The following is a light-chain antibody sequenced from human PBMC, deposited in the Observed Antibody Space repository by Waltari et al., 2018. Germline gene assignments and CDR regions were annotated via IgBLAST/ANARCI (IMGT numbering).Light chain of an antibody. Sequence: QSALTQPASVSGSPGQSITIACAGTSRDIGGYNYVACYQQHPGRVPKLLIYDVDNRPSGISDRFSGSKSGNTASLTISGLQAEDEADYFCSSYTDSRTGVFGGGTKLTVL. V-gene: IGLV2-14*03. CDR3: SSYTDSRTGV. J-gene: IGLJ3*02. CDR2: DVD. CDR1: SRDIGGYNY.